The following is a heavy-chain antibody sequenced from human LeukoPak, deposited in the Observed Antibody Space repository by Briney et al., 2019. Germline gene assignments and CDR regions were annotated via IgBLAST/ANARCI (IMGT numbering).Heavy chain of an antibody. D-gene: IGHD3-22*01. CDR1: GGTFSSYA. CDR3: ARELLNYYDSSGLDY. V-gene: IGHV1-69*06. J-gene: IGHJ4*02. CDR2: IIPIFGTA. Sequence: SDKVSCKASGGTFSSYAISWVRQAPGQGLEWMGRIIPIFGTANYAQKFQGRVTITADKSTSTAYMELSSLRSEDTAVYYCARELLNYYDSSGLDYWGQGTLVTVSS.